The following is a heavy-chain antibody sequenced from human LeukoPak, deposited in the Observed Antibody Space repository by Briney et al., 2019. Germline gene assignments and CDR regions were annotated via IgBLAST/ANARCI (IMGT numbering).Heavy chain of an antibody. V-gene: IGHV3-74*01. J-gene: IGHJ5*02. CDR1: GFTLNGYW. CDR3: AREVVTASERWFDP. D-gene: IGHD2-21*02. Sequence: PGGSLRLSCAAPGFTLNGYWMHWVRQAPGKGLVWVSRINSDGSTTSYADSVKGRFTISRDNSKNTLYLQMNSLRAEDTAVYYCAREVVTASERWFDPWGQGTLVTVSS. CDR2: INSDGSTT.